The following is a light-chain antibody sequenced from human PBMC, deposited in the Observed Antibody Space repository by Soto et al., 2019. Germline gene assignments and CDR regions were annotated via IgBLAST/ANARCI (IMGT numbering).Light chain of an antibody. V-gene: IGLV2-11*01. J-gene: IGLJ1*01. CDR3: CSYAGSYTYV. CDR1: SSDVGGYNH. CDR2: DVS. Sequence: QSALTQPRSVSGSPGQSVTISCTGTSSDVGGYNHVSWYQQYPGKAPKLMIYDVSKRPSGVPDRFSGSKSGNTASLTISGLQAEDEADYYCCSYAGSYTYVVRPGTKVTVL.